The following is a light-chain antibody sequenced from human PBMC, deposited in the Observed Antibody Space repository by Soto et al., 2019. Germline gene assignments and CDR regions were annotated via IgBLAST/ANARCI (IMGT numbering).Light chain of an antibody. Sequence: EIVLTQSPGTLSLSPGERVTLSCRASQSVSSNYLAWYQQKPGQAPRLLIHGTSSRATGIPDRFSGSRSGTDFNLTISRVEPEDFAVYYCQQYGNSPRYSFGQGTKLEIK. CDR1: QSVSSNY. J-gene: IGKJ2*03. V-gene: IGKV3-20*01. CDR2: GTS. CDR3: QQYGNSPRYS.